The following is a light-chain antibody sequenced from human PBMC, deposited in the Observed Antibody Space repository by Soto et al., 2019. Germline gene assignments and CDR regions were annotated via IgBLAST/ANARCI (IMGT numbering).Light chain of an antibody. Sequence: QSVLTQPPSVSGAPGQRVTISCTGNNSNLGAGYDVHWYQQLPGAAPKLVIFGNRNRPSGVPERFSGSKSGTSASLAITGLQSGVGADYSGRACAYGLTAFVFGGGTK. J-gene: IGLJ3*02. CDR3: RACAYGLTAFV. V-gene: IGLV1-40*01. CDR2: GNR. CDR1: NSNLGAGYD.